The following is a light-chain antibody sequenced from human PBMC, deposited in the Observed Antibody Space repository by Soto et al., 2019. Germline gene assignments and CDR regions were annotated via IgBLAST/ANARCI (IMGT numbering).Light chain of an antibody. V-gene: IGKV1-9*01. J-gene: IGKJ4*01. CDR1: QGIGSS. Sequence: DIQLTQSPSFLSASVGDRVTITCRASQGIGSSLAWYQQKPGNAPKILIYAAATLQGGVPSRFSGSGSGTEFTLTICSVQPEDFASYYCQHLNSYPREVTFGGGTKVEIK. CDR3: QHLNSYPREVT. CDR2: AAA.